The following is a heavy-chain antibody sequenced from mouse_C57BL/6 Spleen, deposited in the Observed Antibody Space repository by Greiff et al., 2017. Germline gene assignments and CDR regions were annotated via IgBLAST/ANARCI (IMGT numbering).Heavy chain of an antibody. D-gene: IGHD2-4*01. J-gene: IGHJ4*01. CDR1: GYTFTSYW. V-gene: IGHV1-64*01. CDR2: IHPNSGST. CDR3: ASSYDYDGGDYAMDY. Sequence: VQLQQPGAELVKPGASVKLSCKASGYTFTSYWMHWVKQRPGQGLEWIGMIHPNSGSTNYNEKFKSKATLTVDKSSSTAYMQLSSLTSEYSAVYYCASSYDYDGGDYAMDYWGQGTSVTVSS.